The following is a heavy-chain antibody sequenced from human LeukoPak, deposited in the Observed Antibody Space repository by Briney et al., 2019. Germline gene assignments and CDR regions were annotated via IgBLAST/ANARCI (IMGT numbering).Heavy chain of an antibody. J-gene: IGHJ3*01. CDR2: INPNSGAT. D-gene: IGHD2-21*01. CDR1: GYTFTAYY. Sequence: GASVKVSCKASGYTFTAYYMHWVRQAPGQGLEWMGWINPNSGATNYAQKFQGRVTMTRDTSISTAYMELTRLRSDDTAVYYCAIGDSLWALDDFDFWGQGTKVTVSS. V-gene: IGHV1-2*02. CDR3: AIGDSLWALDDFDF.